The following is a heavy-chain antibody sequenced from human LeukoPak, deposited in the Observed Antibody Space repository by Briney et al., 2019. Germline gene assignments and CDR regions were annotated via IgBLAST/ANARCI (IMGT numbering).Heavy chain of an antibody. V-gene: IGHV1-18*01. CDR1: GYTFSSYG. CDR2: ISANNANT. D-gene: IGHD4-17*01. CDR3: AREVSGDYGEGNWFDP. Sequence: ASVKVSCKASGYTFSSYGISWVRQAPGQGLEWMGWISANNANTNYAQKFQGRVTMTRDTSTSTVYMELSSLRSEDTAVYYCAREVSGDYGEGNWFDPWGQGTMVTVSS. J-gene: IGHJ5*01.